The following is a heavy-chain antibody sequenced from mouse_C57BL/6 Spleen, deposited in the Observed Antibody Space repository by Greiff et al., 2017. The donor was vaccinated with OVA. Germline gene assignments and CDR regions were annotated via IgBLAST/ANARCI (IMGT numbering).Heavy chain of an antibody. CDR3: ARGTSSSFAY. CDR1: GFTFTDYY. V-gene: IGHV7-3*01. CDR2: IRNKANGYTT. D-gene: IGHD1-1*01. Sequence: EVKLMESGGGLVQPGGSLSLSCAASGFTFTDYYMSWVRQPPGKALEWLGFIRNKANGYTTEYSASVKGRFTISRDNSQSILYLQMNALRAEDSATYYCARGTSSSFAYWGQGTLVTVSA. J-gene: IGHJ3*01.